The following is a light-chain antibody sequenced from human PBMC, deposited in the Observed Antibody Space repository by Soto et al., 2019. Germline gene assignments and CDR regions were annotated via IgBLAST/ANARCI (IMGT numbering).Light chain of an antibody. CDR3: QQYNNWTLT. Sequence: EIVMTQSPATLSVSPGERATLSCRASQSVSSNLAWYQQKPGQAPRLLIYGASIRATGIPARFSGSGSGTEFTLTISSLQSEDVAVYYCQQYNNWTLTFGGGTKVEIK. CDR1: QSVSSN. CDR2: GAS. V-gene: IGKV3-15*01. J-gene: IGKJ4*01.